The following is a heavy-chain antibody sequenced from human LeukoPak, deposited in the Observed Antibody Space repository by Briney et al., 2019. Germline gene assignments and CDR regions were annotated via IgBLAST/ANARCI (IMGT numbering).Heavy chain of an antibody. CDR2: IYYSGST. D-gene: IGHD3-9*01. V-gene: IGHV4-39*01. J-gene: IGHJ6*03. Sequence: SETLSLTCTVSGGSISSSSYYWGWIRQPPGKGLEWIGSIYYSGSTYYNPSLKSRVTISVDTSKNQFSLKLSSVTAADTAVYYCARFDSRPHYMDVWGKGTTVAISS. CDR3: ARFDSRPHYMDV. CDR1: GGSISSSSYY.